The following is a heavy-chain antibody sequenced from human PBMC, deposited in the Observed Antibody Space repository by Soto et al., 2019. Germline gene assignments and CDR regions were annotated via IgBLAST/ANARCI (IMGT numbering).Heavy chain of an antibody. CDR1: GGSFSGYQ. CDR2: INDSGNI. CDR3: ARGLILCFGELSRRGGYYYYMDV. Sequence: QVQLQQWGAGLLKPSETLSLTCAVHGGSFSGYQWTWIRQTPGKGLEWIGEINDSGNINYNPSLKSRVTIFLDTPKKQISLKLSSVTAADTAVYYCARGLILCFGELSRRGGYYYYMDVWGEGTTVIVSS. D-gene: IGHD3-10*01. J-gene: IGHJ6*03. V-gene: IGHV4-34*01.